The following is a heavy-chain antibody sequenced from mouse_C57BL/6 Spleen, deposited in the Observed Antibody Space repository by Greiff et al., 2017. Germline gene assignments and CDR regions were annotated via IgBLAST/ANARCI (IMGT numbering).Heavy chain of an antibody. D-gene: IGHD1-1*01. V-gene: IGHV1-80*01. CDR2: IYPGDGDT. CDR3: ARGYYGSSPRAMDY. Sequence: QVQLQQSGAELVKPGASVKISCKASGYAFSSYWMNWVKQRPGKGLEWIGQIYPGDGDTNYNGKFKGKATLTADKSSSTAYMQLSSLTSEDSAVYFCARGYYGSSPRAMDYWGQGTSVTVSS. CDR1: GYAFSSYW. J-gene: IGHJ4*01.